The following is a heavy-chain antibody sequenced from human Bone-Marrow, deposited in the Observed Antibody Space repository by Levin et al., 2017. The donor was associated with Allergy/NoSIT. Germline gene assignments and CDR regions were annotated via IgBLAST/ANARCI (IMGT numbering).Heavy chain of an antibody. CDR2: IYWNDDK. CDR1: GFSLSTSGVG. CDR3: AHRLVGDGYNYVVGWFDP. Sequence: SGPTLVKPTQTLTLTCTFSGFSLSTSGVGVGWIRQPPGKALEWLALIYWNDDKRYSPSLKSRLTITKDTSKNQVVLTMTNMDPVDTATYYCAHRLVGDGYNYVVGWFDPWGQGTLVTVSS. D-gene: IGHD5-24*01. J-gene: IGHJ5*02. V-gene: IGHV2-5*01.